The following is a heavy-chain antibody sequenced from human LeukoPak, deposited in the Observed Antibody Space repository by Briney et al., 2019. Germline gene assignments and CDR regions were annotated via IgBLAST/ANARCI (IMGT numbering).Heavy chain of an antibody. CDR1: GGSISSSSYY. Sequence: PSETLSLTCTVSGGSISSSSYYWSWIRQPPGKGLEWIGEINHSGSTNYNPSLKSRVTISVDTSKNQFSLKLSSVTAADTAVYYCARLRKYNWNPKFDPWGQGTLVTVSS. D-gene: IGHD1-20*01. CDR3: ARLRKYNWNPKFDP. CDR2: INHSGST. V-gene: IGHV4-39*07. J-gene: IGHJ5*02.